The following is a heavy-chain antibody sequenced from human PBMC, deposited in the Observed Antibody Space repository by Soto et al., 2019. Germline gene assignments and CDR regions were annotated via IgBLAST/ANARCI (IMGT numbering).Heavy chain of an antibody. V-gene: IGHV3-21*01. CDR2: ITGSSSKV. CDR1: GFSFSTYS. J-gene: IGHJ5*02. CDR3: AKDPKYDFWSDYSGSGWFDP. Sequence: EVQLVESGGGLVKPGGSLRLSCVASGFSFSTYSMNWVRQAPGGGLEWVSSITGSSSKVYYADSVTGRFTISRDNAKNSLYLEMNSLRVEDTAVYYCAKDPKYDFWSDYSGSGWFDPWGQGTLVTVSS. D-gene: IGHD3-3*01.